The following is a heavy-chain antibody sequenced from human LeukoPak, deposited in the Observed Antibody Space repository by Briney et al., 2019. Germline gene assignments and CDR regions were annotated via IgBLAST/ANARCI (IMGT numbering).Heavy chain of an antibody. Sequence: PGGSLRLSCAASGFTLSDHYMDWGRQAPGKGLEWVGRSRNKAKSYTTEYAAPVKGRFTISRDDSKNSLFLQMNSLKNDDTAVYCCIKLELTSHMDVWGKGTTVTVSS. V-gene: IGHV3-72*01. D-gene: IGHD1-26*01. CDR3: IKLELTSHMDV. CDR1: GFTLSDHY. J-gene: IGHJ6*03. CDR2: SRNKAKSYTT.